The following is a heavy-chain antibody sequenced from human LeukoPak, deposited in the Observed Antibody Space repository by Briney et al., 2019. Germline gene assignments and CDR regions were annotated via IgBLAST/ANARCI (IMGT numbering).Heavy chain of an antibody. CDR3: ASENYYGSGSYIKN. V-gene: IGHV4-61*08. Sequence: TSETLSLTCTVSGGSISSGDYYWSWIRQPPGKGLEWIGYIYHSGSTNYNPSLKSRVTISVDTSKNQFSLKLSSVTAADTAVYYCASENYYGSGSYIKNWGQGTLVTVSS. J-gene: IGHJ4*02. CDR2: IYHSGST. CDR1: GGSISSGDYY. D-gene: IGHD3-10*01.